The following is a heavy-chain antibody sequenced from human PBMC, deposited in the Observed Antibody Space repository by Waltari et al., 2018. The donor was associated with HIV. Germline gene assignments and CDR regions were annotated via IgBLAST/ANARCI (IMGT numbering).Heavy chain of an antibody. D-gene: IGHD3-22*01. J-gene: IGHJ4*02. CDR1: GFTFNTYA. V-gene: IGHV3-43D*04. Sequence: EVQLVESGGIVVQPGGSLRLSCAASGFTFNTYAMHWVRQAPGKGLEWVSLINWGGTSTYYADSVQGRFTISRDNSKNSLYLQMNSLRPDDTALYFCGKGDSSGYVDSWGRGTLVTVSS. CDR2: INWGGTST. CDR3: GKGDSSGYVDS.